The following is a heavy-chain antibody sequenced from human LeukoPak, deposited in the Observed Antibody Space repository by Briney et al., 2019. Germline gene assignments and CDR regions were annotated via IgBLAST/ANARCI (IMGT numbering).Heavy chain of an antibody. D-gene: IGHD2-2*01. V-gene: IGHV1-8*03. Sequence: ASVKVSCKASGYTLTSYDINWVRQPTGQGLEWMGWMNPNSGNTGFAQKFQGRVSVTRDTAINTAYMELSSLTPEDTAVYYCARRRAPAANNWYFGLWGRGTLVTASS. J-gene: IGHJ2*01. CDR3: ARRRAPAANNWYFGL. CDR2: MNPNSGNT. CDR1: GYTLTSYD.